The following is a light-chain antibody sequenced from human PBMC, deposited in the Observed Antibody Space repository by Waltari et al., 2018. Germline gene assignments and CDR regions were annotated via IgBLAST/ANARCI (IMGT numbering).Light chain of an antibody. J-gene: IGLJ3*02. Sequence: QSALTQPASVSGSPGQSITISCTGTSSDVGDYSYVSWHQHYPGKAPKLMIYDVIKRPAGVSNLVSCSKSGNTAALTISGLQAEDEADYYCSSYKNNSTTLTWVFGGGTKLTVL. CDR3: SSYKNNSTTLTWV. CDR2: DVI. CDR1: SSDVGDYSY. V-gene: IGLV2-14*03.